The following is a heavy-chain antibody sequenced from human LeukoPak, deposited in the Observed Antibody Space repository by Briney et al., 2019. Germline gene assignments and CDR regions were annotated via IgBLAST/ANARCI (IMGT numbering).Heavy chain of an antibody. Sequence: SETLSLTCAVYGGSFSGCYWSWIRQPPGKGLEWIGEINHSGSTNYNPSLKSRVTISVDTSKNQFSLKLSSVTAADTAVYYCALGIAAAGTRADWFDHWGQGTLVTVSS. D-gene: IGHD6-13*01. CDR2: INHSGST. CDR1: GGSFSGCY. J-gene: IGHJ5*02. V-gene: IGHV4-34*01. CDR3: ALGIAAAGTRADWFDH.